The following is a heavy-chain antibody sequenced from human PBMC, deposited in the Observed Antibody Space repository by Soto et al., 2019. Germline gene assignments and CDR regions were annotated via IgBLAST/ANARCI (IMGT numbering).Heavy chain of an antibody. J-gene: IGHJ4*02. V-gene: IGHV4-4*02. Sequence: QVQLQESGPGLVKPSGTLSLTCAVSGGSISSSDWWSWVRQPPGKGLEWIGEIYHTGTSNYNPSLKSRVTMPVDKSKNQFALKLSSVTAADTAVYYCARAGYGGNSLDYWGQGTLVTVSS. CDR3: ARAGYGGNSLDY. CDR1: GGSISSSDW. CDR2: IYHTGTS. D-gene: IGHD4-17*01.